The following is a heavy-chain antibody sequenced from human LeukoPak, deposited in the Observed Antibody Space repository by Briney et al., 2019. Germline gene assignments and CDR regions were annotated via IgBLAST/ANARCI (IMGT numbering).Heavy chain of an antibody. J-gene: IGHJ4*02. Sequence: PGGSLRLSRAVSGFTVSDNYMSWVRQAPGKGLERVSVFYIGGSTYYADSVKGRFTISRDNSKNSVYLQMNSLRVEDTAVYYCARGDGYNFFDHWGQGTLVTVSS. V-gene: IGHV3-66*01. CDR2: FYIGGST. CDR1: GFTVSDNY. D-gene: IGHD5-24*01. CDR3: ARGDGYNFFDH.